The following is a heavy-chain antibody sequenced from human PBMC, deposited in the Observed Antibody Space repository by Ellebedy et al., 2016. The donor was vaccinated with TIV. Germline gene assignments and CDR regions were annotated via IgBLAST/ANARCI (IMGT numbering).Heavy chain of an antibody. J-gene: IGHJ4*02. Sequence: MPSETLSLTCTVSGGSISSYYWSWIRQPPGKGLEWIGYIYYSGSTTYNPSLKSRVTISVDTSKNQFSLKLSSVTAADTAVYYCAGGGRGVTRLDYWGQGTLVTVSS. D-gene: IGHD4-17*01. CDR2: IYYSGST. V-gene: IGHV4-59*12. CDR1: GGSISSYY. CDR3: AGGGRGVTRLDY.